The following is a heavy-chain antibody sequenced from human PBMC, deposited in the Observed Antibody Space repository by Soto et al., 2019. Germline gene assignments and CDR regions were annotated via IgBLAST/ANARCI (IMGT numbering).Heavy chain of an antibody. D-gene: IGHD3-16*01. CDR2: IFNTGST. Sequence: QVQLQESGPGLVKPSQTLSLTCTVSGGSISSGDYYWNWMRQPPGKVLEWIGFIFNTGSTYYNPSLKSRLTVSVDMSKNQFSLRLTSVTAADTAVYYCARNDYDYVWESPGGDAFDIWGQGTMVTVSS. J-gene: IGHJ3*02. V-gene: IGHV4-30-4*01. CDR3: ARNDYDYVWESPGGDAFDI. CDR1: GGSISSGDYY.